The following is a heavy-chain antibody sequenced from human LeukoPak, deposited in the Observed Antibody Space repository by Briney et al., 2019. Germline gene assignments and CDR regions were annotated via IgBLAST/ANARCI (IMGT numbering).Heavy chain of an antibody. V-gene: IGHV3-64D*06. CDR1: GFTFSSYA. Sequence: PGGSLRLSCSASGFTFSSYAMHWVRQAPGKGLEYVSAISSNGGSTYYADSVKGRFTISRDNSKNTLYLQMSSLRAEDTAVYYCAKGNQDRYDYVDYWGQGTLVTVSS. D-gene: IGHD3-16*01. CDR2: ISSNGGST. J-gene: IGHJ4*02. CDR3: AKGNQDRYDYVDY.